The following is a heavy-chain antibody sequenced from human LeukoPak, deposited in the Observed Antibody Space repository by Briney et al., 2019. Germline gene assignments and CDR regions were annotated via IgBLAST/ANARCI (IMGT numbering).Heavy chain of an antibody. CDR1: GYTFTGYY. V-gene: IGHV1-2*02. CDR2: INPNSGGT. CDR3: ARESPSYRAQNYYYYMDV. J-gene: IGHJ6*03. D-gene: IGHD2-2*02. Sequence: ASVKVSCKASGYTFTGYYMHWVRQAPGQGLEWMGWINPNSGGTNYAQKFQGRVTMTRDTSISTAYMELSRLRSDDTAVYYCARESPSYRAQNYYYYMDVWGKGTTVTVSS.